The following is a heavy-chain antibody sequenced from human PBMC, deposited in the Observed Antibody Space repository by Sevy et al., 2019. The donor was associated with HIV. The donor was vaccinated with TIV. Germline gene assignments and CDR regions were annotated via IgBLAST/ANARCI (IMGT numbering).Heavy chain of an antibody. J-gene: IGHJ4*02. CDR3: TKDSNDRSFDY. CDR1: GFTFSSYA. D-gene: IGHD3-16*01. CDR2: ISGSGGST. V-gene: IGHV3-23*01. Sequence: GGSLRLSCAASGFTFSSYAMSWVRQAPGKGLEWVSAISGSGGSTYYADSVKGRFTISRDNSKNTLYLQMNSLRAEDTAVYYYTKDSNDRSFDYWGQGTLVTVSS.